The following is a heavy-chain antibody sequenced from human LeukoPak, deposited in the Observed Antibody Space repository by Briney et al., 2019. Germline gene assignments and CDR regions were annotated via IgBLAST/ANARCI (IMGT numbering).Heavy chain of an antibody. D-gene: IGHD5-12*01. CDR1: GGSFSGYY. Sequence: SETLSLTCAVYGGSFSGYYWSWIRQPPGKGLEWIGEINRSGSTNHNPSHKSRVTISVDTSKNQFSLKLSSVTAADTAVYYCARDSGPGTDIVATRGYFDYWGQGTLVTASS. V-gene: IGHV4-34*01. J-gene: IGHJ4*02. CDR2: INRSGST. CDR3: ARDSGPGTDIVATRGYFDY.